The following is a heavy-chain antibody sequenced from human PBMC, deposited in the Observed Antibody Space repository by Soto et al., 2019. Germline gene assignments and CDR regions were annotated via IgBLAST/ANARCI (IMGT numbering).Heavy chain of an antibody. J-gene: IGHJ2*01. D-gene: IGHD5-18*01. CDR3: AKNGYSYGYTWYFDL. CDR2: FSGSGGST. Sequence: GGSLRLSCAASGFTFSSYAMSWVRQAPGKGLEWISGFSGSGGSTHYADSVKGRFTISRDNSKNTLYLQMNSLRVEDTAVYYCAKNGYSYGYTWYFDLWGRGTLVTVSS. V-gene: IGHV3-23*01. CDR1: GFTFSSYA.